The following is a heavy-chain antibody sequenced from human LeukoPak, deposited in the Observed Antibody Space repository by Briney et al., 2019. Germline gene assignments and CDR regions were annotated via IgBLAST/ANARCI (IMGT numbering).Heavy chain of an antibody. V-gene: IGHV3-13*01. J-gene: IGHJ4*01. D-gene: IGHD4-17*01. CDR3: ARENLEYGDYAIDY. Sequence: GGSLRLSCAASGFIFTKYDMHWVRHVTGRGLEWVSGIDRDGVTYYSDSVKGRFTMSRVNGENSVYLQLNSLRAGDTAVYFCARENLEYGDYAIDYWXXGIXVTXSS. CDR1: GFIFTKYD. CDR2: IDRDGVT.